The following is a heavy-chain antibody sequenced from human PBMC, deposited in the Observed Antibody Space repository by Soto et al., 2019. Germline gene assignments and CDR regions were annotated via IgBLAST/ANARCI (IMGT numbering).Heavy chain of an antibody. CDR1: GGSVSSGSYY. J-gene: IGHJ4*02. V-gene: IGHV4-61*01. Sequence: PSETLSLTCTVSGGSVSSGSYYWSWIRQPPGKGLEWIGYIYYSGSTNYNPSLKSRVTISVDTSKNQFSLKLSSVTAADTAVYYCARVRTMVRGVIVLYFDYWGQGTLVTVSS. D-gene: IGHD3-10*01. CDR3: ARVRTMVRGVIVLYFDY. CDR2: IYYSGST.